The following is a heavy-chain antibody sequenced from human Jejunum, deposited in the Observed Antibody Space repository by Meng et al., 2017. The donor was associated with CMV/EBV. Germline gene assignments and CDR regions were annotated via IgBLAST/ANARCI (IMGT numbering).Heavy chain of an antibody. CDR1: GFSVSSNY. D-gene: IGHD6-13*01. V-gene: IGHV3-53*01. Sequence: LSCAASGFSVSSNYMSWVRQAPGKGLEWVSIIHSGGATYYADSVKGRFTISRDNSKNTLYLQMNSLRAEDTAVYYCARDGYSSSWIVTWGHGTLVTVSS. CDR3: ARDGYSSSWIVT. J-gene: IGHJ5*01. CDR2: IHSGGAT.